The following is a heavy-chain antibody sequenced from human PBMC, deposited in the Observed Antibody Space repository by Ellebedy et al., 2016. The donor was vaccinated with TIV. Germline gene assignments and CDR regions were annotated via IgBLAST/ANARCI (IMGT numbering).Heavy chain of an antibody. J-gene: IGHJ4*02. V-gene: IGHV1-69*04. CDR3: AGRYSSSLEGDGD. CDR1: GGTFSRYA. D-gene: IGHD6-13*01. CDR2: IIPILGVA. Sequence: SVKVSCKASGGTFSRYAISWVRQAPGQGLEWMGRIIPILGVADSAQKFQGRVSITADISTNTAYMELSSLRSDDTAVYYCAGRYSSSLEGDGDWGQGTLVTVSS.